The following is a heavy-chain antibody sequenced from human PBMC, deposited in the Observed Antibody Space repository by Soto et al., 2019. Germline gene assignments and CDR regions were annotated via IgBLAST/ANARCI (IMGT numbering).Heavy chain of an antibody. D-gene: IGHD3-22*01. J-gene: IGHJ4*02. CDR1: GYTFTTYG. Sequence: ASVKVACKASGYTFTTYGIRWVREGPGQGLEWMGWISAYNGNTNYAQKLQVIVTMTTDTSTSTAYMELRSLRSDDTAVYYCARDPPTPYYDSSGSRGLVDYWGQGTLVTVSS. CDR2: ISAYNGNT. V-gene: IGHV1-18*04. CDR3: ARDPPTPYYDSSGSRGLVDY.